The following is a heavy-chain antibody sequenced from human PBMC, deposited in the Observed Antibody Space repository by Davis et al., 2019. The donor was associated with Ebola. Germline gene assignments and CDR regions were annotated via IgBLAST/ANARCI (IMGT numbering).Heavy chain of an antibody. J-gene: IGHJ4*02. D-gene: IGHD6-13*01. Sequence: GESLKISCAASGFTFTSYEMNWVRQAPGKGLEWVSYISSSGSTIYYADSVKGRFTISRDNAKNSLYLQMNSLRAEDTAVYYCARDLGIAAAGKGGYWGQGTLVTVSS. CDR3: ARDLGIAAAGKGGY. CDR1: GFTFTSYE. V-gene: IGHV3-48*03. CDR2: ISSSGSTI.